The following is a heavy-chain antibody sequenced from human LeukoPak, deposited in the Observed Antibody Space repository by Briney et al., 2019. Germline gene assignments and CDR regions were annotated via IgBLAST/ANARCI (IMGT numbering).Heavy chain of an antibody. J-gene: IGHJ4*02. V-gene: IGHV3-15*01. CDR2: IKSKTDGGTT. Sequence: GGSLRLSCAASGFTFSSYAMSWVRQAPGKGLEWVGRIKSKTDGGTTDYAAPVEGRFTISRDDSKNTLYLQMNSLKTEDTAVYYCTTGWGRVDYWGQGTLVTVSS. CDR1: GFTFSSYA. D-gene: IGHD3-16*01. CDR3: TTGWGRVDY.